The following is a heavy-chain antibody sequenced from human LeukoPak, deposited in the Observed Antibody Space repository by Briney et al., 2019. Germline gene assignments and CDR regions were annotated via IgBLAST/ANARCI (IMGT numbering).Heavy chain of an antibody. Sequence: SETLSLTCTVSGGSISSYHWSWIRQPPGKGLEWIGYIYYSGSTNYSPSLKSRVTISVDTSKNQFSLKLSSVTAADTAVYYCARQGYSAYEILDYWGQGTLVTVSS. J-gene: IGHJ4*02. CDR3: ARQGYSAYEILDY. V-gene: IGHV4-59*08. CDR1: GGSISSYH. CDR2: IYYSGST. D-gene: IGHD5-12*01.